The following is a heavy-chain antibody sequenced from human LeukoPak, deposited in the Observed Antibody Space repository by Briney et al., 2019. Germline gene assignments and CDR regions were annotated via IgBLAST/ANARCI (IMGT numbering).Heavy chain of an antibody. D-gene: IGHD3-22*01. CDR3: ASYDSSGYYSPSHFDY. V-gene: IGHV3-23*01. CDR1: GITLSNYG. Sequence: GGSLRLSCAVSGITLSNYGMSWVRQAPGKGLEWVAGISDSGGRTNYADSVKGRFTISRDNPKNTLYLQMNSLRAEDTAVYYCASYDSSGYYSPSHFDYWGQGTLVTVSS. J-gene: IGHJ4*02. CDR2: ISDSGGRT.